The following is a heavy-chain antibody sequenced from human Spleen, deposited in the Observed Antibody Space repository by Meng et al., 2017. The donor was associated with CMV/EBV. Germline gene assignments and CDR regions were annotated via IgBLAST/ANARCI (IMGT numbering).Heavy chain of an antibody. D-gene: IGHD6-19*01. CDR3: ARYSSGWYKVFDY. CDR2: IRTRANTYAT. J-gene: IGHJ4*02. V-gene: IGHV3-73*01. Sequence: GGSLRLSCAASGFTFSGFAMHWVRQASGKGLEWVGCIRTRANTYATAYAASVKGRFTISRDDSKNTLYLQMNSLRAEDTAVYYCARYSSGWYKVFDYWGQGTLVTVSS. CDR1: GFTFSGFA.